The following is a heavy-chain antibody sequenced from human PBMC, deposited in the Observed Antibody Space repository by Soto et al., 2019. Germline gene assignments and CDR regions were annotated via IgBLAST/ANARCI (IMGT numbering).Heavy chain of an antibody. J-gene: IGHJ4*02. CDR3: AREGQSPIDY. CDR1: GFTFSSYA. CDR2: ISYDGSNK. V-gene: IGHV3-30-3*01. D-gene: IGHD6-19*01. Sequence: PGGSLRLSCAASGFTFSSYAMHWVRQAPGKGLEWVAVISYDGSNKYYADSVKGRFTISRDNSKNTLYLQMNSLRAEDTAVYYRAREGQSPIDYWGQGTLVTVSS.